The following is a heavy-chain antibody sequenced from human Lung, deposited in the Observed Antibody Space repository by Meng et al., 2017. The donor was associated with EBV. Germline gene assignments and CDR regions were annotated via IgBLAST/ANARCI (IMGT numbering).Heavy chain of an antibody. CDR2: INTNPGNP. D-gene: IGHD2/OR15-2a*01. J-gene: IGHJ4*02. CDR1: GYSFTNYA. V-gene: IGHV7-4-1*02. Sequence: QVQLVEAGSVLKKPGVAGNVPCKASGYSFTNYAMNWVRQGPGQGLEWLGWINTNPGNPYYAQDFTGLFVISLDTAVSTAYLQISGLKAEDTALYYCARGSGDCGSTTWSTFDYWGQGSLVTVSS. CDR3: ARGSGDCGSTTWSTFDY.